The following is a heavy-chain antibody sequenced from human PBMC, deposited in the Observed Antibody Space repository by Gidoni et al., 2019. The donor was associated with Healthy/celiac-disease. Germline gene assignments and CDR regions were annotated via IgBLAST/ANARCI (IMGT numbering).Heavy chain of an antibody. D-gene: IGHD2-8*01. V-gene: IGHV4-34*01. Sequence: QVQLQQWGAGLLKPSETLSLTCAVYGGSFSGYYWSWIRQPPGKGLEWSGEINHSGSTNYNPSLKSRVTISVDTSKNQFSLKLSSVTAADTAVYYCARGKGTPNCTNGVCYRYYYYYGMDVWGQGTTVTVSS. CDR2: INHSGST. CDR3: ARGKGTPNCTNGVCYRYYYYYGMDV. J-gene: IGHJ6*02. CDR1: GGSFSGYY.